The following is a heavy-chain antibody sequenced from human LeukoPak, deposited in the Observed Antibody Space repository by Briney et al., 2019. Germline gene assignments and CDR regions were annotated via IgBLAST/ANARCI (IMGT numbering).Heavy chain of an antibody. Sequence: GGSLRLSCVASGFTFSSSWMSWVRQGPGKGPEWVANMNQDGSRKYYVDSVEGRFTISRDNAKNSLFLQMNGLRDEDTAVYYRTRDSQGSGTYSTDHWGQGTLVTVSS. CDR1: GFTFSSSW. V-gene: IGHV3-7*01. CDR3: TRDSQGSGTYSTDH. J-gene: IGHJ4*02. D-gene: IGHD3-10*01. CDR2: MNQDGSRK.